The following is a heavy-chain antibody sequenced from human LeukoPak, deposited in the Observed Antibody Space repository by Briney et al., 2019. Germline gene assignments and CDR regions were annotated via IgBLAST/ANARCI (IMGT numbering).Heavy chain of an antibody. D-gene: IGHD3-10*01. CDR1: GFTFSSYG. CDR3: AKVGFGELLEPAFDP. Sequence: GGSLRLSCAASGFTFSSYGMHWVRQAPGKGLEWVAFIRYDGSNKYYADSVKGRFTISRDNSKNTLYLQMNSLRAEDTAVYYCAKVGFGELLEPAFDPWGQGTLVTVSS. CDR2: IRYDGSNK. V-gene: IGHV3-30*02. J-gene: IGHJ5*02.